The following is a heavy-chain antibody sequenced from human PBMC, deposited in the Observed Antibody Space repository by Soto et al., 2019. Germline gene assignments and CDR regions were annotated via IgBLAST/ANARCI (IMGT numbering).Heavy chain of an antibody. CDR3: ARQLYDFWSGYPYYMDV. J-gene: IGHJ6*03. V-gene: IGHV4-59*08. Sequence: SETLSLTCTVSGGSISSYYWSWIRQPPGKGLEWIGYIYYSGSTNYNPSLKSRVTISVDTSKNQFSLKLSSVTAADTAVYYCARQLYDFWSGYPYYMDVWGKGTTVTVSS. CDR1: GGSISSYY. CDR2: IYYSGST. D-gene: IGHD3-3*01.